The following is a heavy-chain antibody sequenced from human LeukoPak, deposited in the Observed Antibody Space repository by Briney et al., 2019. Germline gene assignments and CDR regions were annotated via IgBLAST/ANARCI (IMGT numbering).Heavy chain of an antibody. CDR2: IYPGDSDT. V-gene: IGHV5-51*01. D-gene: IGHD6-13*01. CDR3: ARHHSSSWQDDAFDI. CDR1: GYSFTSYW. J-gene: IGHJ3*02. Sequence: GESLQISCQGSGYSFTSYWIGWVRQMPGKGLEWMGIIYPGDSDTRYSPPFQGQVTISADKSISTAYLQWSSLKASDTAMYYCARHHSSSWQDDAFDIWGQGTMVTVSS.